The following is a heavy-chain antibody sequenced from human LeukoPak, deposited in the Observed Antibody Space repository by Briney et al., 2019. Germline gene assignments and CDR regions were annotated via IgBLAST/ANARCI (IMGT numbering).Heavy chain of an antibody. J-gene: IGHJ4*02. CDR3: ARLSVTTGIDY. CDR1: GGSISSSSYY. CDR2: IYYSGST. D-gene: IGHD4-17*01. V-gene: IGHV4-39*07. Sequence: SETLSLTCTVSGGSISSSSYYWGWTRQPPGKGLEWIGSIYYSGSTYYNPSLKSRVTISVDTSKNQFSLKLSSVTAADTAVYYCARLSVTTGIDYWGQGTLVTVSS.